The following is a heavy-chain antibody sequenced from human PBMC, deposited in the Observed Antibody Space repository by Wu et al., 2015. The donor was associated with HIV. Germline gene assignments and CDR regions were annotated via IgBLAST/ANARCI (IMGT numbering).Heavy chain of an antibody. D-gene: IGHD6-19*01. CDR3: ARETRERSSGWYNDFDY. Sequence: QVQLVQSGAEVKKPGSSVKVSCKASGGTFSSYAISWVRQAPGQGLEWMGRIIPIFGTANYAQKFQGRVTITADESTSTAYMELSSLRSEDTAVYYCARETRERSSGWYNDFDYWGQGTLVTVSS. CDR2: IIPIFGTA. J-gene: IGHJ4*02. V-gene: IGHV1-69*13. CDR1: GGTFSSYA.